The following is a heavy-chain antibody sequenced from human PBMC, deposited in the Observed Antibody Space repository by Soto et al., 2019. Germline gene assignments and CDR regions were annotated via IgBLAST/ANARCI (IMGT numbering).Heavy chain of an antibody. CDR2: IIPIFGTA. J-gene: IGHJ6*02. CDR3: ARHPGGRGYYYGMDV. V-gene: IGHV1-69*12. CDR1: GGTFSSYA. Sequence: QVQLVQSGAEVKKPGSSVKVYCKASGGTFSSYAISWVRQAPGQGLEWMGGIIPIFGTANYAQKFQGRVTITADEYTSTADMELSSLRSEDTAVYYCARHPGGRGYYYGMDVWGQGTTVTVSS. D-gene: IGHD2-15*01.